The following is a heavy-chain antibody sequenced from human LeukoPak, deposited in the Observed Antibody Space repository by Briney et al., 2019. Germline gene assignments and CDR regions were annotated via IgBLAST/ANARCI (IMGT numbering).Heavy chain of an antibody. J-gene: IGHJ3*02. CDR3: ARGTTRLNDAFDI. CDR2: INHSGST. Sequence: PSETLSLTCAVYGGSFSGYYWSWIRQPPGKGLEWIGEINHSGSTNYNPSLKSRVTISVDTSKNQFSLKLSSVTAADTAVYYCARGTTRLNDAFDIWGQRIMVTVSS. V-gene: IGHV4-34*01. D-gene: IGHD1-1*01. CDR1: GGSFSGYY.